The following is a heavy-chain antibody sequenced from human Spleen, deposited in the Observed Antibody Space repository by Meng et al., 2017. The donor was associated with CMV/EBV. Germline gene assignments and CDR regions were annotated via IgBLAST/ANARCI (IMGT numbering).Heavy chain of an antibody. CDR1: GYTFTGYY. CDR2: INPNSGVT. V-gene: IGHV1-2*02. CDR3: GIYYLWSFDL. Sequence: ASVKVSCKASGYTFTGYYMHWVRQAPGQGPEWMGWINPNSGVTNYSQKFQGRVTMARDTSISTAYMELSRLRSDDTAVYYCGIYYLWSFDLWGRGTLVTVSS. D-gene: IGHD3-10*01. J-gene: IGHJ2*01.